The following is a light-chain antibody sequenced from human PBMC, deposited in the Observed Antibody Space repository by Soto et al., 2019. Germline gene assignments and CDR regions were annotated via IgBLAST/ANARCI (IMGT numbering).Light chain of an antibody. V-gene: IGLV2-14*03. CDR2: DVS. CDR1: SSDVGGYNY. J-gene: IGLJ1*01. Sequence: SVLPQPASVSGSPGQSITISCAGTSSDVGGYNYVSWYQQHPGKAPKLMIYDVSNRPSGVSNRFSASKSGNTASLTISGLQAEDEADYYCSSYTSSSTRVFGTGTKVTV. CDR3: SSYTSSSTRV.